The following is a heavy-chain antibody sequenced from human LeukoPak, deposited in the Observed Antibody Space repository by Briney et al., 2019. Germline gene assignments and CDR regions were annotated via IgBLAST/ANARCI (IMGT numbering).Heavy chain of an antibody. CDR1: GGSISSSNW. CDR2: IYHSGST. Sequence: SGTLSLTCAVSGGSISSSNWWSWVRQPPGKGLEWIGEIYHSGSTNYNPSLKSRVTISVDKSKNQFSLKLSSVTAADTAMYYCARDLSVPTPRGNYYYYGMDVWGQGTTVTVSS. V-gene: IGHV4-4*02. CDR3: ARDLSVPTPRGNYYYYGMDV. D-gene: IGHD6-13*01. J-gene: IGHJ6*02.